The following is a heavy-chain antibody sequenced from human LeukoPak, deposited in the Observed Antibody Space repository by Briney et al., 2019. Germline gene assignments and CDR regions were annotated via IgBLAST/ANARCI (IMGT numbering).Heavy chain of an antibody. CDR2: VHHSGST. Sequence: GSLRLSCAASGFTFSSYAMSWVRQAPGKGLEWIGTVHHSGSTYYNPSLKSRVTISVDTSKNQFSLKLSSVTAADTAVYYCARVSRIVGATTDYWGLGTLVTVSS. J-gene: IGHJ4*02. CDR3: ARVSRIVGATTDY. D-gene: IGHD1-26*01. V-gene: IGHV4-38-2*01. CDR1: GFTFSSYA.